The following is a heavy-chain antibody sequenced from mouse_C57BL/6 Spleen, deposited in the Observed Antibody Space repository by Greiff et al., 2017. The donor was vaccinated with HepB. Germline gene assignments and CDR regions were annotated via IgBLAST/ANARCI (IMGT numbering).Heavy chain of an antibody. J-gene: IGHJ3*01. CDR2: IDPEDGDT. CDR3: TRGSGSSWFAY. Sequence: VQLKQSGAELVRPGASVKLSCTASGFNIKDYYMHWVKQRPEQGLEWIGRIDPEDGDTEYAPKFQGKATMTADTSSNTAYLQLSSLTSEDTAVYYCTRGSGSSWFAYWGQGTLVTVSA. CDR1: GFNIKDYY. D-gene: IGHD1-1*01. V-gene: IGHV14-1*01.